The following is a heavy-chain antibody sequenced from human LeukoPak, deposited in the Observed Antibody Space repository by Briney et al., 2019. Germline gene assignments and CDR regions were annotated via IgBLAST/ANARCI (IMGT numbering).Heavy chain of an antibody. CDR2: ISSSGSTI. Sequence: GGSLRLSCAASGFTFSSYEMNWVRQATGKGLEWVSYISSSGSTIYYADSVKGRFTISRDNAKNSLYLQMNSLRAEDTALYYCARATIFGVVIDAFDIWGQGTIVTVSS. J-gene: IGHJ3*02. V-gene: IGHV3-48*03. CDR3: ARATIFGVVIDAFDI. CDR1: GFTFSSYE. D-gene: IGHD3-3*01.